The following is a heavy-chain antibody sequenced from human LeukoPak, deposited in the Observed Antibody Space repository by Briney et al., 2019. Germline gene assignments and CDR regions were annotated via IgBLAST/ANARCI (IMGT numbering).Heavy chain of an antibody. J-gene: IGHJ4*02. CDR2: IYYTGST. CDR3: ARGKVFGGVVVRVFSDF. CDR1: GGSINSGDSY. V-gene: IGHV4-30-4*01. D-gene: IGHD3-16*02. Sequence: SETLSLTCGVSGGSINSGDSYWSWIRQPPGKGLEWIGYIYYTGSTYYNPSLKSRVTISIDTSKNQFSLKLSSVTAADTAVYYCARGKVFGGVVVRVFSDFWGQGTLVTVSS.